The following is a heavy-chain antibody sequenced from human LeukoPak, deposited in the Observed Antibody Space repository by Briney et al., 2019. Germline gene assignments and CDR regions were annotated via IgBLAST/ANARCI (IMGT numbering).Heavy chain of an antibody. D-gene: IGHD3-10*01. CDR1: GFPFKGYW. CDR2: IKPDGSET. J-gene: IGHJ4*02. Sequence: GGSLRLSCVASGFPFKGYWMTWVRQSPGKGLDWVANIKPDGSETNYLDSVKGRFTISRDNAGDSLFLEMNNLRVDDTAVYYCARDGGELWPLDEWGQGILVTVSS. CDR3: ARDGGELWPLDE. V-gene: IGHV3-7*01.